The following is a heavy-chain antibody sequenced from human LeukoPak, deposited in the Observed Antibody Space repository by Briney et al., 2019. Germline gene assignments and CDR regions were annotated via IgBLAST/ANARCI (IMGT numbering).Heavy chain of an antibody. D-gene: IGHD6-13*01. J-gene: IGHJ5*02. CDR3: AKDHLSSWYLYWFDP. CDR1: GFTFSSYA. CDR2: ISGSGGST. Sequence: GGSLRLSCAASGFTFSSYAMSWVHQAPGKGLEWVSAISGSGGSTYYADSVKGRFTISRDNSKNTLYLQMNSLRAEDTAVYYCAKDHLSSWYLYWFDPWGQGTLVTVSS. V-gene: IGHV3-23*01.